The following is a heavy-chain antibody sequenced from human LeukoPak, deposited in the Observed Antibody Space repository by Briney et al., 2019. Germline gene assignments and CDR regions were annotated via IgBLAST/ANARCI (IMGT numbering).Heavy chain of an antibody. J-gene: IGHJ5*02. CDR2: ISAYNGNT. Sequence: ASVKVSCKASGYTFTSYGISWVRQAPGQGLEWMGWISAYNGNTNYAQKLQGRVTMTTDTSTSTAYMELRSLRSDDTAVYYCARASTDYGDYFDWFDPWGQGTQVTVSS. CDR1: GYTFTSYG. CDR3: ARASTDYGDYFDWFDP. D-gene: IGHD4-17*01. V-gene: IGHV1-18*01.